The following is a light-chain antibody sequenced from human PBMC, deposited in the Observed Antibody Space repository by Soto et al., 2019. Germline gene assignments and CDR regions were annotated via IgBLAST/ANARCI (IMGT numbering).Light chain of an antibody. CDR2: KAS. J-gene: IGKJ5*01. CDR1: QSISSW. V-gene: IGKV1-5*03. Sequence: DIQMTQSPSTLSASVGDRVTITCRASQSISSWLAWYQQKPGKAPKSLIYKASSLESGDPSRFSGGGSGTEFTLTISSLQPDDFATYYCQQYNSYPITFGQGTRLEIK. CDR3: QQYNSYPIT.